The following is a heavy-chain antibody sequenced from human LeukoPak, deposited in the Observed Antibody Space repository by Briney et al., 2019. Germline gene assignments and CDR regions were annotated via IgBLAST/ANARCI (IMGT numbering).Heavy chain of an antibody. D-gene: IGHD4-11*01. CDR2: IYTSGST. CDR3: ARTSNYFNWFDP. Sequence: PSETLSLTCTVSGGSISSGSYYWSWIRQPAGKGLEWIGRIYTSGSTNYNPSLKSRVTISVDTSKNQFSLKLSSVTAADTAVYYCARTSNYFNWFDPWGQGTLVTVSS. J-gene: IGHJ5*02. CDR1: GGSISSGSYY. V-gene: IGHV4-61*02.